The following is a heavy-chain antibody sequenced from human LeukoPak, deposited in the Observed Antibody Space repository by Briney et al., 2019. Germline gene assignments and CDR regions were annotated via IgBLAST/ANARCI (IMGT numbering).Heavy chain of an antibody. Sequence: SETLSPTCTVPGGSISTYYWSWIRQPVGKGLEWIGRIYTSGSTDYNPSLKSRVTMSVDTSKNQFSLKLTSVTAADTAAYYCARSQPPYSTRWYYFDYWGQGTLVTVSS. J-gene: IGHJ4*02. CDR1: GGSISTYY. CDR2: IYTSGST. D-gene: IGHD6-13*01. CDR3: ARSQPPYSTRWYYFDY. V-gene: IGHV4-4*07.